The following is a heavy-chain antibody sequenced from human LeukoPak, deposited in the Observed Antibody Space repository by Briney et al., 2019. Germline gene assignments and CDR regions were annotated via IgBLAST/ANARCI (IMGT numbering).Heavy chain of an antibody. CDR3: ARHLSDITSSPNY. D-gene: IGHD2-2*01. V-gene: IGHV5-51*01. J-gene: IGHJ4*02. CDR2: IYPRDSRT. Sequence: LGESLKISCKGSGYSFSSYWIAWVRQMPGKGLEWMGVIYPRDSRTTYSPSFQDKVTISADKSISTAYLQWTSLKASDTAMYYCARHLSDITSSPNYWGPGTLVTVSS. CDR1: GYSFSSYW.